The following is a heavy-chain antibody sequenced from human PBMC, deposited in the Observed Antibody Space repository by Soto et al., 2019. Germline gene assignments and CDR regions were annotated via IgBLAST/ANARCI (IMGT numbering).Heavy chain of an antibody. D-gene: IGHD2-8*01. CDR2: IYYSGST. Sequence: PSDTLSLTCTVSGGSISSSSYYWGWIRQPPGKGLEWIGSIYYSGSTYYNPSLKSRVTISVDTSKNQFSLKLSSVTAADTAVYYCARQDNVLMVYANDYWGQGTLVTVSS. V-gene: IGHV4-39*01. J-gene: IGHJ4*02. CDR1: GGSISSSSYY. CDR3: ARQDNVLMVYANDY.